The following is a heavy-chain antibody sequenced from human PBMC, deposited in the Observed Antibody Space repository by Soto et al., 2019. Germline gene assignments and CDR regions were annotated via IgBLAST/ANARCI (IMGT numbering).Heavy chain of an antibody. CDR1: GFTFSTYS. CDR3: ARDASYHYGSGTNWFDP. J-gene: IGHJ5*02. V-gene: IGHV3-21*01. D-gene: IGHD3-10*01. Sequence: GGSLRLSCAASGFTFSTYSMNWVRQAPGKGLEWVSCISSSSSYIYYADSVKGRFTISRDNAKNSLYLQMNSLRAEDTAVYYCARDASYHYGSGTNWFDPWGQGTLVTVSS. CDR2: ISSSSSYI.